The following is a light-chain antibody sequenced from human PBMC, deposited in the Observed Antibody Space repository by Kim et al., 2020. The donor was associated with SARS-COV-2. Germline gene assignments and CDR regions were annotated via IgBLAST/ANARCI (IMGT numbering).Light chain of an antibody. CDR2: DAS. J-gene: IGKJ3*01. CDR1: QDISNY. CDR3: QQYDNLPFT. V-gene: IGKV1-33*01. Sequence: DIQMTQSPSSLSASVGDRVTITCQASQDISNYLNWYQQKPGKAPKLLIYDASNLETGVPSRFSGSGSGTDFIFTISSLQPEDIATYDCQQYDNLPFTFGPGTKVDIK.